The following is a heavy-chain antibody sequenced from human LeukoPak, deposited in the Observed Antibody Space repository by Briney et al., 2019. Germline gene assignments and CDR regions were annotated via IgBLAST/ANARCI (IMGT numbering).Heavy chain of an antibody. CDR1: GGTFSSYA. CDR2: IIPIFGTA. J-gene: IGHJ3*02. D-gene: IGHD2-21*02. CDR3: GGTAIGNDAFDI. V-gene: IGHV1-69*05. Sequence: SVKVSCKASGGTFSSYAISWVRQAPGQGLEWMGGIIPIFGTANYAQEFQGRVTITTDESTSTAYMELSSLRSEDTAVYYCGGTAIGNDAFDIWGQGTMVTVSS.